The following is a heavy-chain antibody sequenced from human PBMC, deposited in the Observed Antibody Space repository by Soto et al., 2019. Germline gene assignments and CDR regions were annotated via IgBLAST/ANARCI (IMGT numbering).Heavy chain of an antibody. D-gene: IGHD6-13*01. CDR1: GFTFNNYA. V-gene: IGHV3-23*01. CDR2: LSGSGGTT. J-gene: IGHJ4*02. Sequence: EVQLLESGGGLVQPGGSLRLSCVASGFTFNNYAMSWVRQAPGRGLEWVSVLSGSGGTTYYADSVKGRFTISSDNSKTMLFLQMNSLRTDDTAVYYCAKVGGGPAAAAKYYFDYWGQGTLVTVSS. CDR3: AKVGGGPAAAAKYYFDY.